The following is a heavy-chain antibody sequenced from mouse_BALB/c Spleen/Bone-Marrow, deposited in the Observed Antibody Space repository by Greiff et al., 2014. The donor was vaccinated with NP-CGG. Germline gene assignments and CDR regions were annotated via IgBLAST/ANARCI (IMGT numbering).Heavy chain of an antibody. Sequence: LVKTGASVKISCKASGYSFIGYYMHWVKQSHGKSLEWIGYISCYNGATSYNQKFKGKATFTADTSSSTAYMQFNSLTSEVSAVYYCARSCGAYGYDGGYYFDYWGQGTTLTVSS. J-gene: IGHJ2*01. CDR2: ISCYNGAT. CDR3: ARSCGAYGYDGGYYFDY. V-gene: IGHV1S34*01. CDR1: GYSFIGYY. D-gene: IGHD2-2*01.